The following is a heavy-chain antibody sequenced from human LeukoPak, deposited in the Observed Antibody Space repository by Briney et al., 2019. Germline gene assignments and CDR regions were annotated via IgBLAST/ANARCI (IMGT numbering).Heavy chain of an antibody. J-gene: IGHJ4*02. D-gene: IGHD3-9*01. CDR1: GXTFXTFX. CDR3: ARGHYDVLAASYKWTPDY. Sequence: XLSXXAXGXTFXTFXXNWVRQAPGKGLEWVSSITSGGDYIYYADSVKGRFTTSRDNAKNSLSLQLNSLRVEDTAVYYCARGHYDVLAASYKWTPDYWGQGTLVTVSS. CDR2: ITSGGDYI. V-gene: IGHV3-21*01.